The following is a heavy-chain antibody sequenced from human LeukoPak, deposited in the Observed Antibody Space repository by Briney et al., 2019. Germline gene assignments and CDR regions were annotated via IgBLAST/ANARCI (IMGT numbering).Heavy chain of an antibody. D-gene: IGHD6-19*01. Sequence: GELLKISCKGSGYSFTSYWIAWVRQMPGKGLEWMGIIYPDDSNTRYSPSFQGQVTITADKSISTAYLQWSSLKASDNAMYYCARQRRSSGWPNDYWGQGELVSVSS. CDR2: IYPDDSNT. J-gene: IGHJ4*02. CDR3: ARQRRSSGWPNDY. V-gene: IGHV5-51*01. CDR1: GYSFTSYW.